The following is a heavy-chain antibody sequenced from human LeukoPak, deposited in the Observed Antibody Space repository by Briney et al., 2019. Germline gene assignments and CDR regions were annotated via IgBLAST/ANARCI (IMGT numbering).Heavy chain of an antibody. CDR1: GFTFTSSA. D-gene: IGHD3-10*01. CDR3: AAGDIVRGVISSYEY. J-gene: IGHJ4*02. V-gene: IGHV1-58*02. Sequence: SVKLSCKASGFTFTSSAMQWVRQARGQRLGWIGWIVVGSGNTNYAQKFQERVTITRDMSTSTAYMELRSLRSEDTAVYYCAAGDIVRGVISSYEYWGQGTLVTVSS. CDR2: IVVGSGNT.